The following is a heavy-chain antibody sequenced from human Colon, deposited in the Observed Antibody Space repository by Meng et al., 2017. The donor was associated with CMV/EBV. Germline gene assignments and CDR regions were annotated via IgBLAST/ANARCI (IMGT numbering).Heavy chain of an antibody. V-gene: IGHV1-8*03. Sequence: ASVKVSCKASGYTFTRYDINWVRQATGQGLEWMGWMNPNSGNTGYAQKFQGRVTISRNTSISTAYMELSSLRSEDTAMYYCARNDIEVRPPAFYYFDSWGQGTLVTVSS. CDR2: MNPNSGNT. D-gene: IGHD2-15*01. CDR3: ARNDIEVRPPAFYYFDS. CDR1: GYTFTRYD. J-gene: IGHJ4*02.